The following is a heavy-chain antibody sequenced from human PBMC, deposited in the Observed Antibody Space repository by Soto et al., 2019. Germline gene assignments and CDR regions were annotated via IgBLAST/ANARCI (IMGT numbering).Heavy chain of an antibody. CDR3: ARVPVRIFGGVIASAYFDY. Sequence: QVQLRESGPGLVKPSETLSLTCTVSGASVSSASYYWSWIRQSPGKGLEWIANIYFSGSTNYNPSLRSRVTISVATSKNQFSLKLTSVTAADTAVYYCARVPVRIFGGVIASAYFDYWGRGTLVTVSS. CDR1: GASVSSASYY. CDR2: IYFSGST. V-gene: IGHV4-61*01. D-gene: IGHD3-16*02. J-gene: IGHJ4*02.